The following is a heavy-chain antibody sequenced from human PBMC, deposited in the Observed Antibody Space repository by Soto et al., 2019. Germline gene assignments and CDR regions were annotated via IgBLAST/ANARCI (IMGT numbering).Heavy chain of an antibody. CDR1: GYTFTAFY. CDR3: TALGLDP. D-gene: IGHD3-16*01. CDR2: VNPNTGVT. J-gene: IGHJ5*02. V-gene: IGHV1-2*02. Sequence: ASVKVSCKASGYTFTAFYMNWVRQAPGQGLEWMGWVNPNTGVTKYAQKFQGRVTMTRDTSINTAYMELSGLTSDDPAVYYCTALGLDPWGQGTLVTVSS.